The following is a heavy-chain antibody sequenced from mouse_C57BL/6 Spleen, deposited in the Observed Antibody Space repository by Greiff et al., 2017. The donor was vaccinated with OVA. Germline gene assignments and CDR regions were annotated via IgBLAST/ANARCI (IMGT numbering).Heavy chain of an antibody. CDR3: TTWWGYSKYDY. V-gene: IGHV14-4*01. Sequence: VQLQQSGAELVRPGASVKLSCTASGFNIKDDYMHWVQQRPEQGLEWIGWIDPENGDTEYASKFQGKATITADTASKTAYLQLSSLTSEDTDVYYCTTWWGYSKYDYWGQGTTLTVSS. CDR1: GFNIKDDY. CDR2: IDPENGDT. D-gene: IGHD2-5*01. J-gene: IGHJ2*01.